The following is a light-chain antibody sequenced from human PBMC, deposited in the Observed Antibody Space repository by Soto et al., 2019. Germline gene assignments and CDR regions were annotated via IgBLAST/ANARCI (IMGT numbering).Light chain of an antibody. J-gene: IGKJ1*01. CDR1: QSLSSN. CDR2: GAS. CDR3: QQYNNWPLT. V-gene: IGKV3-15*01. Sequence: EIVLTQSPGTLSLSPGERATLSCRASQSLSSNYLAWHQQKTGQAPRLLIYGASTRATGIPARFSGSGSGTEFTLTISSLQSEDFAVYYCQQYNNWPLTFGQGTMVDIK.